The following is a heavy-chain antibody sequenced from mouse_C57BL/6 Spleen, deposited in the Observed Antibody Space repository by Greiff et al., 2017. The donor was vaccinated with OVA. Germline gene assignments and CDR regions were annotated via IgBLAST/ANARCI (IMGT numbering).Heavy chain of an antibody. Sequence: QVQRQQPGTELVKPGASVKLSCKASGYTFTSYWMHWVKQRPGQGLEWIGNINPSNGGTNYNEKFKSKATLTVDKSSSTAYMQLSSLTSEDSAVYYCARYTPITTVVAYGAMDYWGQGTSVTVSS. J-gene: IGHJ4*01. V-gene: IGHV1-53*01. D-gene: IGHD1-1*01. CDR3: ARYTPITTVVAYGAMDY. CDR1: GYTFTSYW. CDR2: INPSNGGT.